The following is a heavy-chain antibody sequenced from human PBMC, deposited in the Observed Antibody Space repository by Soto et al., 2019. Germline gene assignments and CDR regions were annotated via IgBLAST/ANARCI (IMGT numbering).Heavy chain of an antibody. CDR3: AISPYYYYMDV. CDR1: GGSISSYY. Sequence: QVQLQESGPGLVQPSETLSLTCTVSGGSISSYYWSWIRQPPGKGLEWIGYIYYSGSTTCNPSLKSRVIISVDTSKNQFSLRLSSVTAADTAVYYCAISPYYYYMDVWGKGTTVTVSS. V-gene: IGHV4-59*08. J-gene: IGHJ6*03. CDR2: IYYSGST.